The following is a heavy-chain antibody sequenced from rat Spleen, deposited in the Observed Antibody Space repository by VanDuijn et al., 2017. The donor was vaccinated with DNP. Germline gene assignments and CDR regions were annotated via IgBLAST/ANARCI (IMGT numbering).Heavy chain of an antibody. D-gene: IGHD1-3*01. CDR3: ARGAVATYYWYFDF. CDR2: ISYDGSNT. J-gene: IGHJ1*01. Sequence: EVQLVESGGGLVQPGRSLKLSCAASGFTFSDYNMAWVRQAPKKGLEWVATISYDGSNTYYRDSVKGRFTISRDNANNILYLQMDSLRSEDTATYYCARGAVATYYWYFDFWGPGTMVTVSS. V-gene: IGHV5-7*01. CDR1: GFTFSDYN.